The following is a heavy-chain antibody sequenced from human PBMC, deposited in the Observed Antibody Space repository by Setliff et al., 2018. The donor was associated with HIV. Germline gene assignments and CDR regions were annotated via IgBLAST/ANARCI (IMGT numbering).Heavy chain of an antibody. J-gene: IGHJ5*02. V-gene: IGHV4-34*01. Sequence: SETLSLTCAVYGGSFSGYDWSWIRQPPGKGLEWIGEINHSGSTNYTPSLKSRVTISVDTSKNQFSLKLYSVTAADTSVYYCARRWGSRGYSSWGQGTLVTVS. D-gene: IGHD5-18*01. CDR1: GGSFSGYD. CDR3: ARRWGSRGYSS. CDR2: INHSGST.